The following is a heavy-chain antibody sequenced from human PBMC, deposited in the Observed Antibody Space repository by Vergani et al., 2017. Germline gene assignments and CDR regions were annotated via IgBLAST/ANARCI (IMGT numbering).Heavy chain of an antibody. CDR3: ARGADYGDYGRWFDP. CDR2: INHSGST. V-gene: IGHV4-34*01. CDR1: GGSFSGYY. Sequence: QVQLQESGPGLVKPSETLSLTCTVYGGSFSGYYWSWIRQPPGKGLEWIGEINHSGSTNYNPSLKSRVTISVDTSKNQFSLKLSSVTAADTAVYYCARGADYGDYGRWFDPWGQGTLVTVSS. J-gene: IGHJ5*02. D-gene: IGHD4-17*01.